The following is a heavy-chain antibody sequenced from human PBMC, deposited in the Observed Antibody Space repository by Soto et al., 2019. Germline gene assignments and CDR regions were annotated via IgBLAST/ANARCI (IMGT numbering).Heavy chain of an antibody. CDR3: ASHVRNPGVMDV. Sequence: PGESLKISCKGSGYSFTSYWISWVRQMPGKGLEWMGRIDPSDSYTNYSPSFQGHVTISADKSISTAYLQWSSLKASDTAMYYCASHVRNPGVMDVWGQGTTVTVSS. CDR1: GYSFTSYW. CDR2: IDPSDSYT. V-gene: IGHV5-10-1*01. J-gene: IGHJ6*02.